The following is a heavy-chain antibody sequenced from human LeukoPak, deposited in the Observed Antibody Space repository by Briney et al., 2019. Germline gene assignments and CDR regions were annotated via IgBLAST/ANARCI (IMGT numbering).Heavy chain of an antibody. J-gene: IGHJ6*02. D-gene: IGHD3-3*01. CDR1: GYTFTSYD. Sequence: GASVKVSCKASGYTFTSYDINWVRQATGQGLEWMGWMNPNSGNTGYAQKFQGRVTMTRNTSISTAYMELSSLRSEDTAVYYCARVVLQSYYYYGMDVWGQETTVTVSS. CDR3: ARVVLQSYYYYGMDV. CDR2: MNPNSGNT. V-gene: IGHV1-8*01.